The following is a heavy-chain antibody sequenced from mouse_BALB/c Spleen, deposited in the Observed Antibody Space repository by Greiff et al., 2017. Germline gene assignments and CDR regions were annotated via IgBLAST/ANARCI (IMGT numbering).Heavy chain of an antibody. J-gene: IGHJ4*01. CDR2: ISDGGSYT. Sequence: EVQGVESGGGLVKPGGSLKLSCAASGFTFSDYYMYWVRQTPEKRLEWVATISDGGSYTYYPDSVKGRFTISRDNAKNNLYLQMSSLKSEDTAMYYCARGTYYGYYAMDYWGQGTSVTVSS. CDR1: GFTFSDYY. V-gene: IGHV5-4*02. D-gene: IGHD1-2*01. CDR3: ARGTYYGYYAMDY.